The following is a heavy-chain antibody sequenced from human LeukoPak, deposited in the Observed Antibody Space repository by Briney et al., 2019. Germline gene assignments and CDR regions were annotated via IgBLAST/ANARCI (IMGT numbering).Heavy chain of an antibody. CDR2: INTNTGNP. J-gene: IGHJ5*02. CDR1: GYTFTSYA. V-gene: IGHV7-4-1*02. D-gene: IGHD3-10*01. Sequence: ASVKVSCKASGYTFTSYAMNWVRQAPGQGLEWMGWINTNTGNPTYAQGFTGRFVFSLDTSVSTAYLQISSLKAEDTAVYYCARVLRATVLLWFGELSPWGQGTLVTVSS. CDR3: ARVLRATVLLWFGELSP.